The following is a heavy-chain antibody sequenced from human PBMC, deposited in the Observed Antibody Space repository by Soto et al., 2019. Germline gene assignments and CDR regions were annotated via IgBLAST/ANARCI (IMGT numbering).Heavy chain of an antibody. V-gene: IGHV3-30*18. CDR1: GFTFSSYG. D-gene: IGHD5-18*01. CDR2: ISYDGSNK. J-gene: IGHJ6*02. Sequence: QVQLVESGGGVVQPGRSLRLSCAASGFTFSSYGMHWVRQAPGKGLEWVAVISYDGSNKYYADSVKGRFTISRDNSKNTLYLQMNSLRAEDTAVYYCAKVGAAMVTPFKIYYYYYGMDVWGQGTTVTVSS. CDR3: AKVGAAMVTPFKIYYYYYGMDV.